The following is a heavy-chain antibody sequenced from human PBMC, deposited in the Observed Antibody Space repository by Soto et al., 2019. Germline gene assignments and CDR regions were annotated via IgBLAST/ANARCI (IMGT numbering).Heavy chain of an antibody. CDR2: IYYSGGT. V-gene: IGHV4-31*03. CDR1: GGSISRGGYY. J-gene: IGHJ6*03. Sequence: QVQLQESGPGLVKPSQTLSLTCTVSGGSISRGGYYWSWIRQHPGKGLEWIGSIYYSGGTYYNPYRKSRVTISVDTSENQFSLRLSSVTAADTAVYYCARKDSGYADYMDVWGKGTTVTGSS. D-gene: IGHD5-12*01. CDR3: ARKDSGYADYMDV.